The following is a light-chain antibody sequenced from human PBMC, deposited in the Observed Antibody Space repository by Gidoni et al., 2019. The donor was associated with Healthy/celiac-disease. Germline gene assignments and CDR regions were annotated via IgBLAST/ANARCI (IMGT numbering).Light chain of an antibody. Sequence: ELVMTQSPATLSVSPGERATLSCRASQSVSSNLAWYQQKPGQAPRLLIYGASTRATGIPARFSGSESGTEFTLTISSLQSEDFAVYYCQQYNNWPPVTFGGGTKVEIK. CDR2: GAS. CDR1: QSVSSN. V-gene: IGKV3-15*01. J-gene: IGKJ4*01. CDR3: QQYNNWPPVT.